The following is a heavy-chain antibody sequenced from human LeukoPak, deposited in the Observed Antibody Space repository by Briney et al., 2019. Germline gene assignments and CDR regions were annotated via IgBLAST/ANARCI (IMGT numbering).Heavy chain of an antibody. CDR1: GFTFSRYA. CDR2: ISGSGGTT. Sequence: GGSLRLSCAASGFTFSRYAMSWGRQAPGKGLEWVSVISGSGGTTYYADSVKGRFTISRDNSRNTLYLQMNSLRADDTAVYYCARDSYGPFDFWGQGTLVTVSS. CDR3: ARDSYGPFDF. V-gene: IGHV3-23*01. J-gene: IGHJ4*02. D-gene: IGHD5-18*01.